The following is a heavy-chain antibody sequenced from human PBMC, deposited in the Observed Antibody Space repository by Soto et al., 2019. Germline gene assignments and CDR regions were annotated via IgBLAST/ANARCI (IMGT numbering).Heavy chain of an antibody. Sequence: PGGSLRLSCAASGFPFSSYAMTWVRQAPGKGLEWVSLISGSGGSTYYADSVKGRFTISRDNSSDTLYLQMNSLRAADTAVYYCANVYGSGSYNSFLDYWGQGTLVTVSS. CDR3: ANVYGSGSYNSFLDY. D-gene: IGHD3-10*01. CDR2: ISGSGGST. J-gene: IGHJ4*02. V-gene: IGHV3-23*01. CDR1: GFPFSSYA.